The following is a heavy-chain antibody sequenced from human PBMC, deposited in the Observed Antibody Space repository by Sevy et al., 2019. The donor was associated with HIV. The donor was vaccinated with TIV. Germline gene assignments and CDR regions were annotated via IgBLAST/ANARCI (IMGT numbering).Heavy chain of an antibody. Sequence: ASVKVSCKVSGYTLTELSMHWVRQAPGKGLEWMGSFDTEDGETLYAQKFQGRVTMTEDTPTDPAYMELSSLRSEDTAVYYCATNTDYGDSDYWGQGTLVTVSS. V-gene: IGHV1-24*01. CDR3: ATNTDYGDSDY. D-gene: IGHD4-17*01. J-gene: IGHJ4*02. CDR2: FDTEDGET. CDR1: GYTLTELS.